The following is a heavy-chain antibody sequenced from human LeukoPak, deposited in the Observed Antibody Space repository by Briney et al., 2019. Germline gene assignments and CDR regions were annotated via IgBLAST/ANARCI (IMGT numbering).Heavy chain of an antibody. V-gene: IGHV1-2*02. CDR2: INPNSGGT. J-gene: IGHJ4*01. Sequence: ASVKVSCKASGYTFTDYYLHWVRQAPGQGLEWMGWINPNSGGTNYAQKFQGRVTMTRDTSISRAYMELSRPRSDDTAVYYCARVIPRRGIEAPYFDYWGQEPWSPSPQ. CDR3: ARVIPRRGIEAPYFDY. CDR1: GYTFTDYY. D-gene: IGHD6-13*01.